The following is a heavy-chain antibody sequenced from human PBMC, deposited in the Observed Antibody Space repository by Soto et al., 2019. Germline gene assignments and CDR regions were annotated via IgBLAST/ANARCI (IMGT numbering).Heavy chain of an antibody. CDR2: IYYSGST. D-gene: IGHD6-19*01. V-gene: IGHV4-30-4*01. CDR3: ARDGGIAVAGTPHFDY. J-gene: IGHJ4*02. CDR1: GGSISSGDYY. Sequence: QVQLQESGPGLVKPSQTLSLTCTVSGGSISSGDYYWSWIRQPPGKGLEWIGYIYYSGSTYYNPSLKSRVTISVDTSKNQFSLKLSSVTAADTAVYYCARDGGIAVAGTPHFDYWGQGTLVTVSS.